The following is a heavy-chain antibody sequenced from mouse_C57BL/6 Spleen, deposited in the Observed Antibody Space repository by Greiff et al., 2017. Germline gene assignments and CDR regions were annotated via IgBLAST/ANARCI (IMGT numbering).Heavy chain of an antibody. V-gene: IGHV1-64*01. CDR2: IHPNSGST. J-gene: IGHJ1*03. Sequence: QVQLQQPGAELVKPGASVKLSCKASGYTFTSYWMHWVKQRPGQGLEWIGMIHPNSGSTNYNKKFKRKAKLTVDKSSSTAYMQLRSLTSEDSAVEYSARSTDPGYWYFDVGGTGTTVTVSS. CDR1: GYTFTSYW. CDR3: ARSTDPGYWYFDV.